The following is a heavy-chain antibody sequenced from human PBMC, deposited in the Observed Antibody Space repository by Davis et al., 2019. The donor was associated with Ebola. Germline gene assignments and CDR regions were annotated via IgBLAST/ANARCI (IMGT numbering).Heavy chain of an antibody. Sequence: GESLKISCKGSGYSFTSYWISWVRQMPGKGLEWMGRIDPSDSYTNYSPSFQGHVTISADKSISTAYLQWSSLKASDTAMYYCAREGGYCTNGVCQGFDYWGQGTLVTVSS. CDR3: AREGGYCTNGVCQGFDY. V-gene: IGHV5-10-1*01. D-gene: IGHD2-8*01. J-gene: IGHJ4*02. CDR1: GYSFTSYW. CDR2: IDPSDSYT.